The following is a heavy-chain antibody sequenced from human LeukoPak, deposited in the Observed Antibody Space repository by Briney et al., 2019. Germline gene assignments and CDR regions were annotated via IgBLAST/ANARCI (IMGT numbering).Heavy chain of an antibody. J-gene: IGHJ3*02. CDR2: IIPIFGTA. V-gene: IGHV1-69*05. Sequence: ASVKVSFKASGGTFSSYAISWVRQAPGQGLEWMGRIIPIFGTANYAQKFQGRVTITTDESTSTACMELSSLRSEDTAVYYCARGGLVVAAIGAFDIWGQGTMVTVSS. CDR3: ARGGLVVAAIGAFDI. D-gene: IGHD2-15*01. CDR1: GGTFSSYA.